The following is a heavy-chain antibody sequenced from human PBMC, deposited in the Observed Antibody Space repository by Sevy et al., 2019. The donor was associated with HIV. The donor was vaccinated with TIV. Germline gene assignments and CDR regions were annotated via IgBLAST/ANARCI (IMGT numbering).Heavy chain of an antibody. D-gene: IGHD2-15*01. CDR2: IYAGGTA. V-gene: IGHV3-53*01. CDR3: AGDYCSRGSCFFDY. CDR1: GFDIRSNY. Sequence: GGSLRLSCVVSGFDIRSNYMSWVRQAPGKGLEWVSHIYAGGTAYYADSVKGRFTFSRDDSKNTVSLQMRSLGVEDSAVYYCAGDYCSRGSCFFDYWGQGIQVTVSS. J-gene: IGHJ4*02.